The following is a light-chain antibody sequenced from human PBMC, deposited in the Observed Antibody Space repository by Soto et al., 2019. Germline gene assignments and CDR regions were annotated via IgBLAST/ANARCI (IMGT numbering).Light chain of an antibody. J-gene: IGLJ3*02. Sequence: QSALTQPPSASGSPGRSVTISCTGTSSDVGGYDYVSWFQQHPGKAPKLIIYVVTKRPSGVPDRFSASKSGNTASLAISGVRSEDEADYYCAAWDNSLSGRLFGGGTQLTVL. CDR1: SSDVGGYDY. V-gene: IGLV2-8*01. CDR3: AAWDNSLSGRL. CDR2: VVT.